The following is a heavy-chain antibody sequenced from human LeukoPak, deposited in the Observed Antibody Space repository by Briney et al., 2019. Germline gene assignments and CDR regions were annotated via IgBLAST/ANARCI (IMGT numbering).Heavy chain of an antibody. D-gene: IGHD6-13*01. J-gene: IGHJ4*02. CDR1: GGSFSGYY. V-gene: IGHV4-34*01. CDR2: INHSGST. Sequence: SETLSLTCGVYGGSFSGYYWSWIRQPPGKGLEWIGEINHSGSTNYNPSLTSRVTISVDTSKNQFSLKLSAVTAADTAVYYCARRRAAAGPDYWGQGTLVTVSS. CDR3: ARRRAAAGPDY.